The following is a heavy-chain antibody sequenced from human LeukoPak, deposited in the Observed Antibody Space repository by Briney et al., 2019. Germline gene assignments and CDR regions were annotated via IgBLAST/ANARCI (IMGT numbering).Heavy chain of an antibody. J-gene: IGHJ2*01. D-gene: IGHD6-13*01. CDR1: GGSISSSSYY. Sequence: SETLSLTCTVSGGSISSSSYYWGWIRQPPGKGLEWIGSIYYSGSTYYNPSLKSRVTMSVDTSKNQFSLKLSSVTAADTAVYYCAINPDSSSWYHNWYFDLWGRGTLVTVSS. V-gene: IGHV4-39*01. CDR2: IYYSGST. CDR3: AINPDSSSWYHNWYFDL.